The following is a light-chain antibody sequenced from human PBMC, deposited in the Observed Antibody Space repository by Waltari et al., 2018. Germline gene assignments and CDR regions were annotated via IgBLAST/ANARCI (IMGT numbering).Light chain of an antibody. V-gene: IGKV3-11*01. CDR1: QSVGIS. CDR3: QQRSKCPLT. Sequence: EIVLTQSPATLSLSPGERATLSCRASQSVGISLAWYQQKPGQAPRLLIYDASNRATGIPVRFSGSGSGTDFTLTISSLEPEDFAVYYCQQRSKCPLTFGQGTKVEIK. CDR2: DAS. J-gene: IGKJ1*01.